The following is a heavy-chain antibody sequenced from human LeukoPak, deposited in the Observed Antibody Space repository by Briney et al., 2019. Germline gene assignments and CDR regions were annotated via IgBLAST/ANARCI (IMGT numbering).Heavy chain of an antibody. D-gene: IGHD5-12*01. CDR1: GYTLTELS. CDR2: FDPEDGET. Sequence: GASVKVSCKVSGYTLTELSMHWVRQAPGKGLEWMGGFDPEDGETIYAQKFQGRVTMTEDTSTDTAYMELSSLRSEDTAVYYCATGGYSGYGIHVPAAANYYYYMDVWGKGTTVTVSS. CDR3: ATGGYSGYGIHVPAAANYYYYMDV. V-gene: IGHV1-24*01. J-gene: IGHJ6*03.